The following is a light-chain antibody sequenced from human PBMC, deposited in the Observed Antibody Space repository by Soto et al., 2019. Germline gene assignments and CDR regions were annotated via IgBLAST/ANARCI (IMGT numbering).Light chain of an antibody. CDR3: QQHDTSLTWT. Sequence: EIVLTQSPGTLSLSPGKRAALSCRASQSISSSYLAWYQQRPGQAPRLLIYGASSRATGIPDRFSGSGSGTEFTLTISRLEPEDFGIYYCQQHDTSLTWTFGQGTKVDIK. CDR2: GAS. V-gene: IGKV3-20*01. CDR1: QSISSSY. J-gene: IGKJ1*01.